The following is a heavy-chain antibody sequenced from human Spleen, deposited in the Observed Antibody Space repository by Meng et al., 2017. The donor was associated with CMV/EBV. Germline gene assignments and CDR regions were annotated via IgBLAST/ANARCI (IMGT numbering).Heavy chain of an antibody. CDR2: ISSSSSTI. V-gene: IGHV3-48*04. CDR3: ARGVDY. J-gene: IGHJ4*02. CDR1: GFTFSSYA. Sequence: GGSLRLSCAASGFTFSSYAMSWVRQAPGKGLEWVSYISSSSSTIYYADSVKGRFTISRDNAKNSLYLQMNSLRAEDTAAYYCARGVDYWGQGALVTVSS.